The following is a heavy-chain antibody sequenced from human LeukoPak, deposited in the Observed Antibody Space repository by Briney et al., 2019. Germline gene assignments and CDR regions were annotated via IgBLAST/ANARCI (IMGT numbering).Heavy chain of an antibody. Sequence: GRSLRLSCAASGFTFSSYAMHWVRQAPGKGLEWVAVISYDGSNKYYADSVKGRFTISRDNSKITLYLQMNSLRAEDTAVNYCARDPELRYFDWLSYYYYYYGMDVWGQGTTVTVSS. CDR2: ISYDGSNK. D-gene: IGHD3-9*01. CDR3: ARDPELRYFDWLSYYYYYYGMDV. J-gene: IGHJ6*02. V-gene: IGHV3-30*04. CDR1: GFTFSSYA.